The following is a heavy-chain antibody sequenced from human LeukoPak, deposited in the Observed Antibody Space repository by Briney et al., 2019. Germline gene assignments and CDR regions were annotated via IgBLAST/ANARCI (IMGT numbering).Heavy chain of an antibody. CDR3: VKRTTDYYYYDY. D-gene: IGHD3-9*01. CDR2: ISSDGDRT. V-gene: IGHV3-64D*06. J-gene: IGHJ4*02. CDR1: GFTFSTYP. Sequence: GGSLRLSCSASGFTFSTYPMHWVRQAPGRGLEYVSSISSDGDRTYYADSVKGRFTISRDNSKNTLYLQTSSLRAEDTAVYYCVKRTTDYYYYDYWGRGTLVTVSS.